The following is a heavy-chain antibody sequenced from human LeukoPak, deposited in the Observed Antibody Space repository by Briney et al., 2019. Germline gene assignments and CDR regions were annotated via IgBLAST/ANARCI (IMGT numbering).Heavy chain of an antibody. Sequence: PSETLSLTCTVSGGSISSYYSSWIRQPPGKGLEWIGYIYYSGSTNYNPSLKSRVTISVDTSKNQFSLKLSSVTAADTAVYYCARRSSSWPVPYYFDYWGQGTLVTVSS. J-gene: IGHJ4*02. V-gene: IGHV4-59*08. CDR3: ARRSSSWPVPYYFDY. CDR2: IYYSGST. CDR1: GGSISSYY. D-gene: IGHD6-13*01.